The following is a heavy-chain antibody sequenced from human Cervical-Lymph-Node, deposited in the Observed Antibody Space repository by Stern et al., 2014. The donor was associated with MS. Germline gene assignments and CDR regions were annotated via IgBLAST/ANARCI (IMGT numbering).Heavy chain of an antibody. CDR3: ALSSETSDRWYSLGYDL. V-gene: IGHV1-69*01. Sequence: VQLEESGAEVTKPGSSVKVFCKGSGGTFSQFPSSWVRQAPGQGLEWMGGLFPVFGTPTYAQEFRGRVTITADVSTSTVYMELSSLRSDDTAVYYCALSSETSDRWYSLGYDLWGQGTLVTVSS. D-gene: IGHD6-13*01. CDR1: GGTFSQFP. J-gene: IGHJ5*02. CDR2: LFPVFGTP.